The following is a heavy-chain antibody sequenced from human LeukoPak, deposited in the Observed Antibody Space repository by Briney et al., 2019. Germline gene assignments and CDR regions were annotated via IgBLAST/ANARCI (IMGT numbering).Heavy chain of an antibody. CDR3: ARGWDSSGYYHYYYCYGMDV. CDR1: GGSFSGYY. D-gene: IGHD3-22*01. J-gene: IGHJ6*02. Sequence: PSETLSLTCAVYGGSFSGYYWSWIRQPPGKGLEWIGEINHSGSTNYNPSLKSRVTISVDTSKNQFSLKLSSVTAADTAVYYCARGWDSSGYYHYYYCYGMDVWGQGTTVTVSS. CDR2: INHSGST. V-gene: IGHV4-34*01.